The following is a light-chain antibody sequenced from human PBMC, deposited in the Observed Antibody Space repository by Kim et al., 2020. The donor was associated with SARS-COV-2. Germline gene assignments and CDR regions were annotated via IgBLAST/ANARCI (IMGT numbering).Light chain of an antibody. Sequence: VALGQTVRITGQGDSLRSYYATWSQQKTGQAPIFVIYGKNNRPSGIPDRFSSSSSGNAASLTITGTQASDGADYYCNSRDSNDNVVFGGGTQLTVL. CDR1: SLRSYY. CDR2: GKN. CDR3: NSRDSNDNVV. V-gene: IGLV3-19*01. J-gene: IGLJ2*01.